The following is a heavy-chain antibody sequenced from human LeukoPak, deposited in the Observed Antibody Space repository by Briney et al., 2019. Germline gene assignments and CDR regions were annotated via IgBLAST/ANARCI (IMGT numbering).Heavy chain of an antibody. CDR1: GASISGYY. CDR3: ARGGPDLAREYFQY. V-gene: IGHV4-4*07. D-gene: IGHD5-12*01. Sequence: PSETLSLTCTVSGASISGYYWSWIRQSAGKGLEWIGRIYVSGTTYYNPSLKSRLTMLIDASRNQFSLNLRSVTAAVTAVYYCARGGPDLAREYFQYWGQGTLVSVS. J-gene: IGHJ1*01. CDR2: IYVSGTT.